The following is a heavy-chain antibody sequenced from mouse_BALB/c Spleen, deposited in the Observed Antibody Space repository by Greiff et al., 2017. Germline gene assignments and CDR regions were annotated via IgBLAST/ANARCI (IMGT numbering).Heavy chain of an antibody. CDR2: ISSGGST. CDR3: ARGSKEGYYFDY. V-gene: IGHV5-6-5*01. J-gene: IGHJ2*01. Sequence: EVQGVESGGGLVKPGGSLKLSCAASGFTFSSYAMSWVRQTPEKRLEWVASISSGGSTYYPDSVKGRFTISRDNARNILYLQMSSLRSEDTAMYYCARGSKEGYYFDYWGQGTTLTVSS. CDR1: GFTFSSYA.